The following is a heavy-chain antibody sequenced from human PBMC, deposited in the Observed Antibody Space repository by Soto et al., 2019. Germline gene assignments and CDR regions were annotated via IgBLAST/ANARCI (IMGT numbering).Heavy chain of an antibody. J-gene: IGHJ4*02. D-gene: IGHD1-26*01. CDR2: VYYSGST. Sequence: QVQLQESGPGLVKPSQTLSLTCTVSGGSISSGGYYWSWIRQHPGKGLEWIGYVYYSGSTYYNPSLKSRVIISVDTSKNQFSLKLSSVTAADTAVYYCARDVGSGDYFDYWGQGTLVTVSS. CDR3: ARDVGSGDYFDY. CDR1: GGSISSGGYY. V-gene: IGHV4-31*03.